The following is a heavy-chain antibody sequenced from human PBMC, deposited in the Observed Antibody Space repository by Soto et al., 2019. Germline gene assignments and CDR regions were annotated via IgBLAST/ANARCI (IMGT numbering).Heavy chain of an antibody. Sequence: GASVKVSCKASGYTFTSYYVHWVRQAPGQGLEWMGIINPSGGSTSYAQKFQGRVTMTRDTSTSTVYMELSSLRSEDTAVYYCARGVFDDFWSGYYTGAGYWGQGTLVTVSS. J-gene: IGHJ4*02. CDR1: GYTFTSYY. V-gene: IGHV1-46*01. CDR3: ARGVFDDFWSGYYTGAGY. D-gene: IGHD3-3*01. CDR2: INPSGGST.